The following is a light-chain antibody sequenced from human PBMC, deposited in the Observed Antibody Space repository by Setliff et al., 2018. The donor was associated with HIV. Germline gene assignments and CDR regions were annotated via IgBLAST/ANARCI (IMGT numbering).Light chain of an antibody. V-gene: IGLV2-14*01. Sequence: QSALTQPASVSGSPGQSITISCTGTNRDVGGYNFVSWYQQHPGKAPKLIIYEVSNRPSGVSNRFSGSKSGNTASLTISGLQAEDEPDYYCSSYTRSSPYVFGTGTKVTV. CDR2: EVS. CDR3: SSYTRSSPYV. CDR1: NRDVGGYNF. J-gene: IGLJ1*01.